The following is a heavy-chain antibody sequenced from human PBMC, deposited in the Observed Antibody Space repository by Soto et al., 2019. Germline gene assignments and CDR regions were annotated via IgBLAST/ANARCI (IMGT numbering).Heavy chain of an antibody. CDR3: SRLPPERYSAYEFPKYV. CDR1: GFAFGDFA. CDR2: ITSKKYGGTP. Sequence: KTGGSLRLSCITSGFAFGDFAMTWFRQAPGKGLEWVGFITSKKYGGTPQYAASVKGRFSISRDDSKSIAYLQMNNLKTDDTAVYYFSRLPPERYSAYEFPKYVWGQGTTVTVSS. J-gene: IGHJ6*02. V-gene: IGHV3-49*05. D-gene: IGHD5-12*01.